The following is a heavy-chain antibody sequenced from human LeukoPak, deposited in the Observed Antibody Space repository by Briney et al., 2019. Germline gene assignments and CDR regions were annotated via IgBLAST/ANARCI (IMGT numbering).Heavy chain of an antibody. J-gene: IGHJ6*04. Sequence: SETLSLTCAVSGGSISSGGYSWSWIRQPPGKGLEWIGYIYHSGSTYCNPSLKSRVTISVDRSKNQFSLKLSSVTAADTAVYYCAQGYTSGMDVWGKGTTVTVSS. V-gene: IGHV4-30-2*01. CDR2: IYHSGST. CDR3: AQGYTSGMDV. CDR1: GGSISSGGYS. D-gene: IGHD2-2*02.